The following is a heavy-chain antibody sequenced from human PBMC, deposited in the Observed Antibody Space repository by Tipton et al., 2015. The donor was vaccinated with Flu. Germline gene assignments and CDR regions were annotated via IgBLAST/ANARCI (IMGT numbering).Heavy chain of an antibody. D-gene: IGHD5-18*01. CDR1: GDSISSGTFY. Sequence: TLSLTCSVSGDSISSGTFYLVWIRHHPDKGLEYMGYINYSGRTYYNPSLNSRLTFAVDTSKNQFSLTLTSVTTADTARYYCARMRLRYIFDSWGPGKLITVSS. J-gene: IGHJ4*02. CDR3: ARMRLRYIFDS. CDR2: INYSGRT. V-gene: IGHV4-31*03.